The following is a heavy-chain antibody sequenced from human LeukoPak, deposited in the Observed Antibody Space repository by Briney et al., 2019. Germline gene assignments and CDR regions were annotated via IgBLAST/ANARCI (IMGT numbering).Heavy chain of an antibody. D-gene: IGHD2-2*03. V-gene: IGHV1-69*04. CDR2: IIPILGIA. J-gene: IGHJ4*02. CDR1: GGTFSSYA. CDR3: ARGMDGFDY. Sequence: GASVEVSCKASGGTFSSYAISWVRQAPGQGLEWMGRIIPILGIANYAQKFQGRVTITADKSTSTAYMELSSLRSEDTAVYYCARGMDGFDYWGQGTLVTVSS.